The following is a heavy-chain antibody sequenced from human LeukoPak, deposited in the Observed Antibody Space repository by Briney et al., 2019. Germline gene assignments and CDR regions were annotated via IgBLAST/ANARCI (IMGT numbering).Heavy chain of an antibody. CDR3: ARYSAYYDFWSGDYYYYMDV. Sequence: PGGSLRLSCAASGFTFSSYWMNWVRQAPGKGLEWVANIKQDGSEKYYVDSVKGRFTISRDNAKNSLYLQMNSLRAEDTAVYYCARYSAYYDFWSGDYYYYMDVWGKRTTVTVSS. CDR2: IKQDGSEK. V-gene: IGHV3-7*01. J-gene: IGHJ6*03. D-gene: IGHD3-3*01. CDR1: GFTFSSYW.